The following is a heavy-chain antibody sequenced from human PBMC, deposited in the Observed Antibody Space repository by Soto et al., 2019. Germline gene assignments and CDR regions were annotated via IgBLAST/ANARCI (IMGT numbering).Heavy chain of an antibody. CDR1: GGTFSSYA. D-gene: IGHD4-17*01. V-gene: IGHV1-69*06. CDR2: IIPIFGTA. Sequence: QVQLVQSGAEVKKPGSSVKVSCKASGGTFSSYAISWVRQAPGQGLEWMGGIIPIFGTANYAQKFQGRVTITADKPTSTAYVELSSLRSEDTDVYYCAGDPVFGDYENWFDPWGQGTLVTVSS. CDR3: AGDPVFGDYENWFDP. J-gene: IGHJ5*02.